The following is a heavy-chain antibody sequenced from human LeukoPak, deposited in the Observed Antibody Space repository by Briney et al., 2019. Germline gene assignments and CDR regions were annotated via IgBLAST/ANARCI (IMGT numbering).Heavy chain of an antibody. CDR1: GYTFTGYY. D-gene: IGHD2-2*01. CDR3: ARSGYCSSTSCYAPLFDY. V-gene: IGHV1-2*02. J-gene: IGHJ4*02. Sequence: ASVKVSCKASGYTFTGYYMHWVRQAPGQGLEWMGWINPTGGGTNFAQKFQGRVTMTRDTSISTAYMELSRLRSDDTAVYYCARSGYCSSTSCYAPLFDYWGQGSLVTVSS. CDR2: INPTGGGT.